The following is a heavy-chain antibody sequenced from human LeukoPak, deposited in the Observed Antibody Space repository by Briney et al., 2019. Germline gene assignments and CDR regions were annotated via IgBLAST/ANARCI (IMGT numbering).Heavy chain of an antibody. V-gene: IGHV4-34*01. Sequence: KPSETLSLTCAVYGGSFSGYYWSWIRQPPGKGLEWIGEINHSGSTNYNPSLKSRVTISVDTSKNQFSLKLSSVTAADTAVYYCARGAARYRSSTSCYYYYGMDVWGQGTTVTVSS. CDR3: ARGAARYRSSTSCYYYYGMDV. J-gene: IGHJ6*02. CDR1: GGSFSGYY. CDR2: INHSGST. D-gene: IGHD2-2*01.